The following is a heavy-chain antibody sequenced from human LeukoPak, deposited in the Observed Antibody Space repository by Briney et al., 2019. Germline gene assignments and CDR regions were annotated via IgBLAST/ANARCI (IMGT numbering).Heavy chain of an antibody. J-gene: IGHJ5*02. D-gene: IGHD1-14*01. Sequence: GGSLRLSCAASGFSFSRYGMAWFRQIPGKGLEWVSTINDNSRNTHYADSVKARFIISRDNSKNTLYLQMDSLRVEDTALYYCTKDAGPAYDWFDPWGPGTRVTVSS. V-gene: IGHV3-23*01. CDR1: GFSFSRYG. CDR3: TKDAGPAYDWFDP. CDR2: INDNSRNT.